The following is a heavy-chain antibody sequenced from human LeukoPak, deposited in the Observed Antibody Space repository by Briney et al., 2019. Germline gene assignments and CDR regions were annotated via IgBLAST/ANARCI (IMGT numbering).Heavy chain of an antibody. CDR3: ARDFFGDPNRFDY. D-gene: IGHD4-17*01. V-gene: IGHV3-7*01. Sequence: GGSLRLSCAASGFTFSSYGMSWVRQAPGKGLEWVANIKQDGSEKYYVDSVKGRFTISRDNAKNSLYLQMNSLRAEDTAVYYCARDFFGDPNRFDYWGQGTLVTVSS. CDR2: IKQDGSEK. CDR1: GFTFSSYG. J-gene: IGHJ4*02.